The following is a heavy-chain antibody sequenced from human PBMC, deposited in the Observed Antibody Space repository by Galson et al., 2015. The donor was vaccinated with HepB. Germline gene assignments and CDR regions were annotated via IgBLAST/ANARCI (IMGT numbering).Heavy chain of an antibody. J-gene: IGHJ6*03. CDR1: GYTFTSYG. D-gene: IGHD2-2*01. V-gene: IGHV1-18*01. CDR3: ARDAGLKDIVVVPAGLDYYYMDV. Sequence: SVKVSCKASGYTFTSYGISWVRQAPGQGLEWMGWISAYNGNTNYAQKLQGRVTMTTDTSTSTAYMELRSLRSDDTAVYYCARDAGLKDIVVVPAGLDYYYMDVWGKGTTVTVSS. CDR2: ISAYNGNT.